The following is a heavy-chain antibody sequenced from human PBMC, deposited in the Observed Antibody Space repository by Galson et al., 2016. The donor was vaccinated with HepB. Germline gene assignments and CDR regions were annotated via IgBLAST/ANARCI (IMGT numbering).Heavy chain of an antibody. CDR1: GGSISSSSYY. CDR3: AQLWFYLQH. Sequence: SETLSLTCTVSGGSISSSSYYWGWIRQPPGKGLEWIGIIYYGGSTHYNPSLKSRVTISVDTSKNQFSLKLTSVTAADTAVYYCAQLWFYLQHWGQGTLVTVSS. D-gene: IGHD5-18*01. CDR2: IYYGGST. V-gene: IGHV4-39*01. J-gene: IGHJ1*01.